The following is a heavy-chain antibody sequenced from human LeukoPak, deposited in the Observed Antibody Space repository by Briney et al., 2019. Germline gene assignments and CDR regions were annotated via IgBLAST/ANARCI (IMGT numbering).Heavy chain of an antibody. D-gene: IGHD2/OR15-2a*01. CDR2: INHSGST. J-gene: IGHJ4*02. Sequence: PSETLPLTCSVSGGSIGSNNYYWAWIRQPPGKGLEWIGEINHSGSTNYNPSLKSRVTISVDTSKNQFSLKLSSVTAADTAVYYCANWSDNRDYWGQGTLVTVSS. CDR3: ANWSDNRDY. CDR1: GGSIGSNNYY. V-gene: IGHV4-39*07.